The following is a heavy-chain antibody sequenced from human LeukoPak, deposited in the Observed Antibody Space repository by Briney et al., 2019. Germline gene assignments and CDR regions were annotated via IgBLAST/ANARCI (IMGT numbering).Heavy chain of an antibody. CDR1: GGSVNSGSYY. Sequence: SETLSLTCTISGGSVNSGSYYWNWIRQPPGKALEWIGYVYYSGSTNYNPSLKSRVTISVDTSKNQFSLKLSSVTAADTAVYYCARAAYSGSYHSDYWGQGTLVTVSS. D-gene: IGHD1-26*01. CDR2: VYYSGST. CDR3: ARAAYSGSYHSDY. J-gene: IGHJ4*02. V-gene: IGHV4-61*01.